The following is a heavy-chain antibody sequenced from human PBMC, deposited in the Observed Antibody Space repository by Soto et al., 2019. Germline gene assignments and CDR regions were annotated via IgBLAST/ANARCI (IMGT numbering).Heavy chain of an antibody. J-gene: IGHJ4*02. CDR1: GFTFSSYG. D-gene: IGHD4-17*01. CDR2: ISYDGSNK. CDR3: AKDRPWWPAVTTATGGYFDY. Sequence: GGSLRLSCAASGFTFSSYGMHWVRQAPGKGLEWVAVISYDGSNKYYADSVKGRFTISRDNSKNTLYLQMNSLRAEDTAVYNCAKDRPWWPAVTTATGGYFDYWGQGTLVTVSS. V-gene: IGHV3-30*18.